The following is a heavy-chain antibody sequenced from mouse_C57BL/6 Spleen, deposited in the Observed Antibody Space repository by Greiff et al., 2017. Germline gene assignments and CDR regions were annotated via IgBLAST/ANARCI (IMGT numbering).Heavy chain of an antibody. J-gene: IGHJ4*01. CDR3: ARLGSNDAMDY. CDR1: GYTFTDYY. V-gene: IGHV1-76*01. Sequence: QVQLQQSGAELVRPGASVKLSCKASGYTFTDYYINWVKQRPGQGLEWIARIYPGSGNTYYNEKFKGKATLTAEKSSSPSYMQLSSLTSEDSAVYFCARLGSNDAMDYWGQGTSVTVSS. D-gene: IGHD2-5*01. CDR2: IYPGSGNT.